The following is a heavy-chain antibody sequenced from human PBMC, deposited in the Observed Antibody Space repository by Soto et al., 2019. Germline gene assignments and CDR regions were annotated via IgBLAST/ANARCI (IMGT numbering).Heavy chain of an antibody. CDR3: ARENYGGMIDF. CDR1: GGSILNGGHY. CDR2: IFFSGNT. D-gene: IGHD4-17*01. J-gene: IGHJ4*02. V-gene: IGHV4-31*03. Sequence: SETLSLTCTVSGGSILNGGHYWTWIRQHPGKGLEWIGRIFFSGNTHYNPALKSRLTFSLDTAKNQFSLKLTSVTAADTAIYYCARENYGGMIDFWGPGTLVTVSS.